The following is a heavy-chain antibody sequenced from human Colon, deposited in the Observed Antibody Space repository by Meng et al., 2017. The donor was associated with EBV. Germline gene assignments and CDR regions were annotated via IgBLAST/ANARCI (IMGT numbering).Heavy chain of an antibody. CDR1: GLIFSSYT. CDR3: AREANYYDSSGFDY. V-gene: IGHV3-21*01. CDR2: ISNGGNYI. D-gene: IGHD3-22*01. J-gene: IGHJ4*02. Sequence: EVQLVESGGXRVKLGGSLRLSCAASGLIFSSYTMHWVRQAPGKGLEWVSSISNGGNYIYYADSVKGRFTISRDNAKNSLYLQMNSLRAEDTAVYHCAREANYYDSSGFDYWGQGTLVTVSS.